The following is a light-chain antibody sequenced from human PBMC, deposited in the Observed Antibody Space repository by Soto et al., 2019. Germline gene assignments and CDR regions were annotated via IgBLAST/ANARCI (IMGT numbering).Light chain of an antibody. CDR3: QQYDNLPPYT. V-gene: IGKV1-33*01. J-gene: IGKJ2*01. CDR2: DAS. CDR1: QDISNY. Sequence: DIQMTQSPSSLSASVGDRVTITCQASQDISNYLNWYQQKPGKAPKLLIYDASNLETGVPSRFSGSGSGTDFTFTISILQPEAIATYYCQQYDNLPPYTFGQGTKLEIK.